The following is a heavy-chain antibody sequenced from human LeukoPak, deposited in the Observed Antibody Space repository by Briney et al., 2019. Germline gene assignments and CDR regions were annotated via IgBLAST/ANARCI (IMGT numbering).Heavy chain of an antibody. V-gene: IGHV4-59*12. D-gene: IGHD3-3*01. CDR1: GGSISSYY. CDR2: IYHSGST. J-gene: IGHJ6*02. Sequence: PSETLSLTCTVSGGSISSYYWSWIRQPAGKGLEWIGYIYHSGSTYYNPSLKSRVTISVDRSKNQFSLKLSSVTAADTAVYYCARGRAQGYDFWSGYLDGFLDGMDVWGQGTTVTVSS. CDR3: ARGRAQGYDFWSGYLDGFLDGMDV.